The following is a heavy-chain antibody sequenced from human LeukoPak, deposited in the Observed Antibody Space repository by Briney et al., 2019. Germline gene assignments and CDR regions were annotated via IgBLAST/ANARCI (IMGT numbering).Heavy chain of an antibody. J-gene: IGHJ3*01. V-gene: IGHV4-34*01. CDR3: ARARLGYCSGGNCYSVSDAFDV. CDR1: GGSFSGFY. Sequence: SETLSLTCAVYGGSFSGFYWSWIRQPPGKGLEWIGDINHSGGTNYNTSLKSRVTMSVDTSKNQFSLKLRSVTAADTAVYYCARARLGYCSGGNCYSVSDAFDVWGQGTMVTVSS. D-gene: IGHD2-15*01. CDR2: INHSGGT.